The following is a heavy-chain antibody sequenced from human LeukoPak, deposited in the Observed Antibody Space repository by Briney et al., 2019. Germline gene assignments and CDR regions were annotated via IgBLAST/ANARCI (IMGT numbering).Heavy chain of an antibody. CDR2: ISYDGSNK. Sequence: PGRSLRLSCAASGFTFSSYAMHWVRQAPGKGLEWVAVISYDGSNKYYADSVKGRFTISRDTSKNTPYLHMNSLRADDTAMYYCVRDRCSSCHYFDCWGQGTLVTVSS. CDR3: VRDRCSSCHYFDC. J-gene: IGHJ4*02. CDR1: GFTFSSYA. D-gene: IGHD2-2*01. V-gene: IGHV3-30-3*01.